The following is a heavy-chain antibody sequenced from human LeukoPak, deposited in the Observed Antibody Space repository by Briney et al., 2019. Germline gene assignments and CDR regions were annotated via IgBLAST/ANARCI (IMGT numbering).Heavy chain of an antibody. CDR3: ATPGLYYYGSGSSRGHFDY. Sequence: ASVKVSCKVSGYTLTELSMHWVRQAPGKGLEWMGGFDPEDGETIYAQKFQGRVTMTEDTSTDTAYMELSSLRSEDTAVYYCATPGLYYYGSGSSRGHFDYWGQGTLVTVSS. CDR2: FDPEDGET. CDR1: GYTLTELS. J-gene: IGHJ4*02. D-gene: IGHD3-10*01. V-gene: IGHV1-24*01.